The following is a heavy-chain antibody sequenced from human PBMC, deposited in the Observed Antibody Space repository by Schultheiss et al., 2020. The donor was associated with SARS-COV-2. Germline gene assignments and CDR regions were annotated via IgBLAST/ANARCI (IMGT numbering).Heavy chain of an antibody. Sequence: SVKVSCKASGYTFTGYYMHWVRQAPGQGLEWMGGIIPIFGTANYAQKFQGRVTITADESTSTAYMELRSLRSDDTAVFYCARDGGAYYDFWSAYSPSVYWGQGTLVTVSS. V-gene: IGHV1-69*13. CDR1: GYTFTGYY. D-gene: IGHD3-3*01. J-gene: IGHJ4*02. CDR2: IIPIFGTA. CDR3: ARDGGAYYDFWSAYSPSVY.